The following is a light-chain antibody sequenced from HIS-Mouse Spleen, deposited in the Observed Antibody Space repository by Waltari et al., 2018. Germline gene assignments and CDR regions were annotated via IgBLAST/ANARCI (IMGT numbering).Light chain of an antibody. J-gene: IGLJ2*01. V-gene: IGLV3-25*03. CDR3: QSADSSGTYVV. CDR1: SFTKQY. Sequence: SYELTQPPSVSVSPGQTARITCSGDSFTKQYAYSYQQKPGQAPVLVIYKDSERPSGIPERFSGSSSGTTVTLTISGVQAEDEADYYCQSADSSGTYVVFGGGTKLTVL. CDR2: KDS.